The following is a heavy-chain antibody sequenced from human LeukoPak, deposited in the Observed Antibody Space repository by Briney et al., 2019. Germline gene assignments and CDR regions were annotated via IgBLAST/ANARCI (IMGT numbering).Heavy chain of an antibody. CDR3: ARDAARKAGGLDY. D-gene: IGHD3-10*01. CDR1: GGSISSYY. Sequence: SETLSLTCTVSGGSISSYYWNWIREPPGKGLEWIGYIYYSGSTNYNPSLKSRVTISVDTSKNQFSLKLSSVTAADTAVYYCARDAARKAGGLDYWGQGTLVTVSS. CDR2: IYYSGST. J-gene: IGHJ4*02. V-gene: IGHV4-59*01.